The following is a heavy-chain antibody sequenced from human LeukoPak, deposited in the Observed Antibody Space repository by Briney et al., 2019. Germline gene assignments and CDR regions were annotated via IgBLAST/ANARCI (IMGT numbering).Heavy chain of an antibody. CDR1: GGTFSSYA. CDR3: ASSIAAAGTDWYFDY. J-gene: IGHJ4*02. CDR2: IIPIFGTA. V-gene: IGHV1-69*13. Sequence: SVKVSCKASGGTFSSYAISWVRQAPGKGLECMGGIIPIFGTANYAQKFQGRVTITADESTSTAYMELSSLRSEDTAVYYCASSIAAAGTDWYFDYWGQGTLVTVSS. D-gene: IGHD6-13*01.